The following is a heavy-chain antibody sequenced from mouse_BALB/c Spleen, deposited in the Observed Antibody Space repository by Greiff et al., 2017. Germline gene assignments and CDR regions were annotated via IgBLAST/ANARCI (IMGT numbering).Heavy chain of an antibody. CDR2: IDPANGNT. CDR3: APITTTWFAY. CDR1: GFNIKDTY. J-gene: IGHJ3*01. Sequence: EVQGVESGAELVKPGASVKLSCTASGFNIKDTYMHWVKQRPEQGLEWIGRIDPANGNTKYDPKFQGKATITADTSSNTAYLQLSSLTSEDTAVYYCAPITTTWFAYWGQGTLVTVSA. D-gene: IGHD1-2*01. V-gene: IGHV14-3*02.